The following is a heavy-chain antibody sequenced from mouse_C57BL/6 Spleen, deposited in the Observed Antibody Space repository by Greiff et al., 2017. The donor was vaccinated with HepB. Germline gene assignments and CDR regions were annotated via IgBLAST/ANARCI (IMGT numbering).Heavy chain of an antibody. V-gene: IGHV1-81*01. Sequence: QVQLQQSGAELARPGASVKLSCKASGYTFTSYGISWVKQRTGQGLEWIGEIYPRSGNTYYNEKFKGKATLTADKSSSTAYMELRSLTSEDSAVYFCGSPYYYGSTSYYAMDYWGQGTSVTVSS. D-gene: IGHD1-1*01. CDR2: IYPRSGNT. J-gene: IGHJ4*01. CDR3: GSPYYYGSTSYYAMDY. CDR1: GYTFTSYG.